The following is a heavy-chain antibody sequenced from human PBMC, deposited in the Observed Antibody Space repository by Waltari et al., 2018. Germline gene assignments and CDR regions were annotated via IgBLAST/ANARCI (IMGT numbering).Heavy chain of an antibody. Sequence: QVQLVQSGAEVKKPGASVKVSCKASGYTFTSYDINWVRRATGQGLEWMGWMNPNSGNTGYAQKFQGRVTMTRNTSISTAYMELSSLRSEDTAVYYCARGRRYSGSYGSDYWGQGTLVTVSS. CDR3: ARGRRYSGSYGSDY. J-gene: IGHJ4*02. V-gene: IGHV1-8*01. D-gene: IGHD1-26*01. CDR1: GYTFTSYD. CDR2: MNPNSGNT.